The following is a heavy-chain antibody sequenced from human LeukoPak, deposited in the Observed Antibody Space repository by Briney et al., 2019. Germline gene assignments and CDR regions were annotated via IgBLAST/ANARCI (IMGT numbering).Heavy chain of an antibody. CDR3: AKGDGGYGGNSGGAFDI. D-gene: IGHD4-23*01. CDR2: ISGSGGST. V-gene: IGHV3-23*01. CDR1: GFTFSRYD. Sequence: QSGGSLRLSCAASGFTFSRYDMSWVRQAPGRGLEWVSAISGSGGSTYYAVSVKGRFTISRDNPKNTLYLQMNSLRDEDTAVYNCAKGDGGYGGNSGGAFDIWGQGTMVTVSS. J-gene: IGHJ3*02.